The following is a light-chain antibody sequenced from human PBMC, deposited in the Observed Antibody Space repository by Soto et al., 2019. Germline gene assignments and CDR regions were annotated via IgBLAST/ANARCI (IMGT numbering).Light chain of an antibody. CDR3: AAWDVSLVV. V-gene: IGLV1-44*01. CDR2: SDN. Sequence: SVLTQPPSASGTPGQRVTISCSGSSSNIGTNTVIWYQQLPGAAPKLLIYSDNQRPSGVPDRFSGSKSGTSASLVISGLQSEDEADYYCAAWDVSLVVFGGGTKLTVL. CDR1: SSNIGTNT. J-gene: IGLJ2*01.